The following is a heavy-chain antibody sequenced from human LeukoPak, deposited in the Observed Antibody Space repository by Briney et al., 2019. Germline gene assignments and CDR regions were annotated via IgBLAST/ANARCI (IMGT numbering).Heavy chain of an antibody. CDR1: GYTFTSYY. CDR2: INPSGCST. D-gene: IGHD3-10*01. CDR3: ARERRGSVTNYYGSGSYAPVFDP. V-gene: IGHV1-46*01. Sequence: ASVKVSCKASGYTFTSYYMHWVRQAPGQGLEWMGIINPSGCSTSYAQKFQGRVTMTRDTSTSTVYMELSSLRSEDTAVYYCARERRGSVTNYYGSGSYAPVFDPWGQGTLVTVSS. J-gene: IGHJ5*02.